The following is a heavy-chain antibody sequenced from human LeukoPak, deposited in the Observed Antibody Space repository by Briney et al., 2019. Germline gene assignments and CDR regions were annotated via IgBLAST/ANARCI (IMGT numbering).Heavy chain of an antibody. CDR2: IKLDGSEK. D-gene: IGHD3-3*01. V-gene: IGHV3-7*03. Sequence: GGSLRLSCVASGFTFGKYWMSWVSQAPGKGLEWVANIKLDGSEKNYVDSVKGRFTISRDNTKNSLYLQMNSLRVEDTAVFYCARDQYDTWSRRGNFDSWGQGTLVIVSS. J-gene: IGHJ4*02. CDR1: GFTFGKYW. CDR3: ARDQYDTWSRRGNFDS.